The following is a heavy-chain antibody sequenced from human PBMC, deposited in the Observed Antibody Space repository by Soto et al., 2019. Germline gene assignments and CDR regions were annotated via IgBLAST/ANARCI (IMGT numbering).Heavy chain of an antibody. Sequence: QVQLQQWGAGLLKPSETLSLTGAVYGGSFSGYYWSWIRQPPGKGLEWIGEINHSGSTNYNPSLKSRVTISVDTSKNQFSLKLSSVTAADTAVYYCARRRGARGANWYFDLWGRGTLVTVSS. CDR3: ARRRGARGANWYFDL. D-gene: IGHD3-10*01. V-gene: IGHV4-34*01. CDR1: GGSFSGYY. CDR2: INHSGST. J-gene: IGHJ2*01.